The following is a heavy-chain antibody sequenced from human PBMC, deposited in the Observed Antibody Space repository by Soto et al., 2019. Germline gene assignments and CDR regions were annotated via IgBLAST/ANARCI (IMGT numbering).Heavy chain of an antibody. V-gene: IGHV3-23*01. Sequence: GGSLRLSCAASGFTFSSYAMSWVRQAPGKGLEWVSAISDSGGSTYYADSVKGRFTISRDNSKNTLYLQMNSLRAEDTAVYYWAKFSSGWSNPFDYWGQGTLVTVSS. CDR2: ISDSGGST. CDR1: GFTFSSYA. D-gene: IGHD6-19*01. J-gene: IGHJ4*02. CDR3: AKFSSGWSNPFDY.